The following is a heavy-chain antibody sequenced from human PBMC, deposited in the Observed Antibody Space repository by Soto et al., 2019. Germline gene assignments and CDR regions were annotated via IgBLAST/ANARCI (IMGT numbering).Heavy chain of an antibody. D-gene: IGHD3-3*02. CDR2: IYPGESDT. V-gene: IGHV5-51*01. J-gene: IGHJ6*02. CDR3: ARHDVLDGMDV. Sequence: ESVNLYFTVSGSSFTSYFVGCVRQMPGKGLEWMGIIYPGESDTRYSPSFQGQVTISADKSISTAYLQWSSLKASDTAMYYCARHDVLDGMDVWGQGTTVTFSS. CDR1: GSSFTSYF.